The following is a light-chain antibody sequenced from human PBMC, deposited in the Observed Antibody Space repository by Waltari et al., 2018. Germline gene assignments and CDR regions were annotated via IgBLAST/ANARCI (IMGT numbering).Light chain of an antibody. Sequence: SAPTQPAYVSGSPGQSITISCTGTSRAVGGSQYVSWYQQPPGKAPKLMIYDVSNPPSGVSNRFSGSKSGNTASLTISGLQAEDEADYYCSSYTSSFIYVFGTGTKVTVL. CDR1: SRAVGGSQY. J-gene: IGLJ1*01. CDR3: SSYTSSFIYV. V-gene: IGLV2-14*01. CDR2: DVS.